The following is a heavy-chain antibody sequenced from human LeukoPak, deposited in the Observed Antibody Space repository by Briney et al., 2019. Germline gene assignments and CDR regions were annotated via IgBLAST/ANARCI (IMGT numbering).Heavy chain of an antibody. Sequence: SETLSPTCTVSGGSLSSYYWSWIRQPAGKGVEWIGRIYTSGSTNSNPSLKSRVTMSVDTSKNQFSLELSSVTAADTAVYYCARGGWHTFDYWGQGTLVTVSS. D-gene: IGHD5-24*01. V-gene: IGHV4-4*07. J-gene: IGHJ4*02. CDR2: IYTSGST. CDR1: GGSLSSYY. CDR3: ARGGWHTFDY.